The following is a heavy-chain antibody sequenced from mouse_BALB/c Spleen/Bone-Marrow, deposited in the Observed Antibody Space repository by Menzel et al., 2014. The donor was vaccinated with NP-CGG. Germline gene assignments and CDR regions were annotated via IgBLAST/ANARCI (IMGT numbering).Heavy chain of an antibody. D-gene: IGHD1-3*01. CDR3: AREDNYAFAY. J-gene: IGHJ3*01. CDR2: INYSGFT. CDR1: GCSITSDYA. V-gene: IGHV3-2*02. Sequence: EVKLVESGPGLVKPSQSLSLTCTVTGCSITSDYAWNWIRQFPGDKLEWMGYINYSGFTTYNPSLKSRISIIRDTSKNQFFLQLNSVTTEDTATYYCAREDNYAFAYWGQGTLVTVSA.